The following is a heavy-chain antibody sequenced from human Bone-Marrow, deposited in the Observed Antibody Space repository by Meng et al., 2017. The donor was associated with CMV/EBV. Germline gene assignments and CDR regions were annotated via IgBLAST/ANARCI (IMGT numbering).Heavy chain of an antibody. Sequence: ASVKVSCKASGYTFTSYGISWVRQAPGQGLEWMGWISAYNGNTNYAQKLQGRVTMTTDTSTSTAYMELSRLTSDDTAVYYCARRGLAVLAYYGMDVWGQGTTVTVSS. V-gene: IGHV1-18*01. CDR1: GYTFTSYG. J-gene: IGHJ6*01. CDR3: ARRGLAVLAYYGMDV. CDR2: ISAYNGNT. D-gene: IGHD6-19*01.